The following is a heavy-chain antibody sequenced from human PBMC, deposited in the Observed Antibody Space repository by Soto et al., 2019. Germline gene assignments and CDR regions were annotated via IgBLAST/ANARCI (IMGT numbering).Heavy chain of an antibody. CDR2: ISYDGSNK. Sequence: GRCMRLSWAASGFTSSSYAMHWVRQAPGKGMEWVAAISYDGSNKYYADSVKGLFTSSRDNSENTRYLRMNSLRAEDTAVYYCPRASWINLRGCPFDYWGQGTMVTVSS. J-gene: IGHJ4*01. CDR1: GFTSSSYA. D-gene: IGHD5-12*01. CDR3: PRASWINLRGCPFDY. V-gene: IGHV3-30-3*01.